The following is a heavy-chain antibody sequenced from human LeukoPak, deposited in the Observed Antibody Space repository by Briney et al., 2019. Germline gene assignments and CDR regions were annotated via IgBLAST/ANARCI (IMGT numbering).Heavy chain of an antibody. CDR3: ANNVYLSVAGTGGFDF. D-gene: IGHD6-19*01. Sequence: ASVKVSCKASGYTFTSYDINWVRQATGQGLEWMGWMNPNSGNTGYAQKFQGRVTMTRNTSISTAYMELSSLRSEDTAVYYCANNVYLSVAGTGGFDFWGQGTLVTVSS. CDR2: MNPNSGNT. CDR1: GYTFTSYD. J-gene: IGHJ4*02. V-gene: IGHV1-8*01.